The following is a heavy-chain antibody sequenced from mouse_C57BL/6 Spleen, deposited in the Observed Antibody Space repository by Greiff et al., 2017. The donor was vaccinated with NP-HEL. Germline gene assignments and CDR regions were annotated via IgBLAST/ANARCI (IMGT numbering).Heavy chain of an antibody. V-gene: IGHV1-80*01. D-gene: IGHD2-4*01. CDR2: IYPGDGDT. CDR3: ARDLDDYDGYFEV. Sequence: VQLQQSGAELVKPGASVKISCKASGYAFSSYWMNWVKQRPGKGLEWIGQIYPGDGDTNYNGKFKGKATLTADKSSSTAYMQLSSLTSEDSAVYFCARDLDDYDGYFEVWGTGTTVTVSS. J-gene: IGHJ1*03. CDR1: GYAFSSYW.